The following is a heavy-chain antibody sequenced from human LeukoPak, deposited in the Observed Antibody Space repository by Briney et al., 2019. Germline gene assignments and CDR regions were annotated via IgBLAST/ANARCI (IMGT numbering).Heavy chain of an antibody. CDR2: ISAYNGNT. D-gene: IGHD6-13*01. J-gene: IGHJ4*02. Sequence: ASVKVSCKASGYTFTSYGNSWVRQAPGQGLEWMGWISAYNGNTNYAQKLQGRVTMTTDRSTSIAYMELRSLRSDDTAVYYCARDRLGSDSSSPQSVSFDYWGQGTLVTVSS. CDR3: ARDRLGSDSSSPQSVSFDY. CDR1: GYTFTSYG. V-gene: IGHV1-18*01.